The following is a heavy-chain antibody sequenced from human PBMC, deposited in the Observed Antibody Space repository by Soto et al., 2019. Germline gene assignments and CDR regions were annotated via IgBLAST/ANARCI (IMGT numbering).Heavy chain of an antibody. V-gene: IGHV4-39*07. CDR1: GDSISNSNYF. CDR2: IYYSGST. J-gene: IGHJ4*02. Sequence: SETLSLTCTVSGDSISNSNYFWGWIRQPPGKELEWIGSIYYSGSTYYNPSLKSRVTLSVDTSKNQFSLKLRSVTAADMAMFYCARAPDKYYFDSWGQGTQVTVSS. CDR3: ARAPDKYYFDS.